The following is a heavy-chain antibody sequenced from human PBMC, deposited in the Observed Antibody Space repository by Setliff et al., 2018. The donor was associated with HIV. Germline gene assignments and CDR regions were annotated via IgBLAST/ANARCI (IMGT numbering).Heavy chain of an antibody. Sequence: ASVKVSCKASGYTFTFYYMHWVRQAPGQELEWMGIINPSGGSTTYAQKFQGRVTMTRDTSTSTVYMELSSLRSEETAFYYCARGSGVVGATSVDSWGQGTRVTVSS. CDR1: GYTFTFYY. J-gene: IGHJ4*02. CDR2: INPSGGST. CDR3: ARGSGVVGATSVDS. V-gene: IGHV1-46*01. D-gene: IGHD1-26*01.